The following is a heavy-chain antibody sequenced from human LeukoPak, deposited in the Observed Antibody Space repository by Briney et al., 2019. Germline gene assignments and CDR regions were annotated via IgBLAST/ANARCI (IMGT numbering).Heavy chain of an antibody. CDR2: IRSRAYGGTT. J-gene: IGHJ6*02. Sequence: PGRSLRLSCTASEFTFGDHAMSWVRQAPGKGLEWVGFIRSRAYGGTTEYAPAVKGRFLISRDDSKSIAYLHMNSLKTEDTAVYYCARGPRQQWLYNGMDVWGQGTTVSVSS. CDR1: EFTFGDHA. D-gene: IGHD5-18*01. CDR3: ARGPRQQWLYNGMDV. V-gene: IGHV3-49*04.